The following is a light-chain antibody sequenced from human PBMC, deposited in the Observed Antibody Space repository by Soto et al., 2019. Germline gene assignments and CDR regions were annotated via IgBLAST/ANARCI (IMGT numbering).Light chain of an antibody. CDR3: QQYNNWLVA. J-gene: IGKJ1*01. CDR2: GAS. CDR1: QSVSSN. V-gene: IGKV3-15*01. Sequence: EIVMTQSPATLSVSPGERATLSCRASQSVSSNLAWYQQKPGQAPRLLIYGASTRATGIPARFSGSGSGTEFTLTISSLQSEDFAVYHCQQYNNWLVAFGQGTKVEIK.